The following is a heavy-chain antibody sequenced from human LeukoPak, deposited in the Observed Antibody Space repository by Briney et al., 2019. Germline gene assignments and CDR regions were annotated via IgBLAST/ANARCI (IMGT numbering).Heavy chain of an antibody. D-gene: IGHD3-10*01. CDR1: GFTFSSYD. CDR2: ISYDGSNK. V-gene: IGHV3-30*18. J-gene: IGHJ4*02. CDR3: AKDARIGFGELSHHFDY. Sequence: GGSLRLSCAASGFTFSSYDMHWVRQAPGKGLEWVAVISYDGSNKYYADSVKGRFTISRDNSKNTLYLQLNSLRAEDTAVYYCAKDARIGFGELSHHFDYWGQGTLVTVSS.